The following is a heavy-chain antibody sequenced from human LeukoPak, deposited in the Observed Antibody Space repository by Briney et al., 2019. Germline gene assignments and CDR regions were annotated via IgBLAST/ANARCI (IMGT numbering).Heavy chain of an antibody. CDR1: GYSFTSYW. V-gene: IGHV5-51*01. CDR2: IYPGDSDT. CDR3: ARKGLVDY. D-gene: IGHD2-8*02. Sequence: PGESLKISCNGSGYSFTSYWIGWVRPIPGKGLEWMGIIYPGDSDTRYSPSLQGQDTISADKSISTAYLQWSSLKASDTDMYYCARKGLVDYWGQGTLVTVSS. J-gene: IGHJ4*02.